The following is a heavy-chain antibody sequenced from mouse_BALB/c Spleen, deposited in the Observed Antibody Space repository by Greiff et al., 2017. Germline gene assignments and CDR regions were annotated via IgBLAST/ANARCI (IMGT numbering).Heavy chain of an antibody. CDR3: AREITTDFDY. V-gene: IGHV14-3*02. CDR2: IDPANGNT. D-gene: IGHD2-4*01. CDR1: GFNIKDTY. Sequence: DVKLQESGAELVKPGASVKLSCTASGFNIKDTYMHWVKQRPEQGLEWIGRIDPANGNTKYDPKFQGKATITADTSSNTAYLQLSSLTSEDTAVYYCAREITTDFDYWGQGTTLTVSS. J-gene: IGHJ2*01.